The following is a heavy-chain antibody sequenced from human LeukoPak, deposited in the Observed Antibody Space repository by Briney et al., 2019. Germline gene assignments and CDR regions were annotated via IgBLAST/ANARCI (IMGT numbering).Heavy chain of an antibody. CDR3: ASGLWFGEENDY. J-gene: IGHJ4*02. Sequence: KASETLSLTCAVSDDSFSSHYWTWIRQPPGKGLEWIGYIYYSGSTNYNPSLKSRVTISVDTSKNQFSLKLSSVTAADTAVYYCASGLWFGEENDYWGQGTLVTVSS. CDR1: DDSFSSHY. CDR2: IYYSGST. D-gene: IGHD3-10*01. V-gene: IGHV4-59*08.